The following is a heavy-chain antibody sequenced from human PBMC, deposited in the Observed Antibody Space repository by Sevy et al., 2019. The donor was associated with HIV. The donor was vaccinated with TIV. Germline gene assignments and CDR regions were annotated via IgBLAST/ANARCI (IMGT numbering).Heavy chain of an antibody. CDR3: AKDMVGGDLINYGMDV. D-gene: IGHD3-10*01. V-gene: IGHV3-9*01. J-gene: IGHJ6*02. CDR1: GFTFDDYA. CDR2: ISWNSGSI. Sequence: GGSLRLSCAASGFTFDDYAMHWVRQAPGKGLEWVSGISWNSGSIGYADSMKGRFTISRDNGKNSLYLQMKSLRAEDTGLYYCAKDMVGGDLINYGMDVWGQGTTVTVSS.